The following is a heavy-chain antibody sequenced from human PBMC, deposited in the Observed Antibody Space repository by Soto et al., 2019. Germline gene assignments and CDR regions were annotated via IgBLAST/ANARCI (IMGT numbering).Heavy chain of an antibody. CDR3: ASYGSGSHRDYDY. CDR1: GGTFSSYA. CDR2: IIPIFGTA. Sequence: SVKVSCKASGGTFSSYAISWVRQAPGQGLEWMGGIIPIFGTANYAQKFQGRVTITADESTSTAYMELSSLRSEDTAVYYCASYGSGSHRDYDYWGQGTLVTVSS. V-gene: IGHV1-69*13. J-gene: IGHJ4*02. D-gene: IGHD3-10*01.